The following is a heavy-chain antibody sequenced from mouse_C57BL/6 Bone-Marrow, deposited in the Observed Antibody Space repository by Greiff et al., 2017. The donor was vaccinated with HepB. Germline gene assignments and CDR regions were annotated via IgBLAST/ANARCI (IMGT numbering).Heavy chain of an antibody. CDR2: ISDGGSYT. CDR1: GFTFSSYA. Sequence: VQLKESGGGLVKPGGSLKLSCAASGFTFSSYAMSWVRQTPEKRLEWVATISDGGSYTYYPDNVKGRFTISRDNAKNNLYLQMSHLKSEDTAMYYCARDADYYGSRVGYYAMDYWGQGTSVTVSS. D-gene: IGHD1-1*01. CDR3: ARDADYYGSRVGYYAMDY. J-gene: IGHJ4*01. V-gene: IGHV5-4*01.